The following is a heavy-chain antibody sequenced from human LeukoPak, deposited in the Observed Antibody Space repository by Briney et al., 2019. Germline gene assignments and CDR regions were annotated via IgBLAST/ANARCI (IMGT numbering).Heavy chain of an antibody. CDR3: AKDVSPVVGATNFDY. J-gene: IGHJ4*02. CDR1: GFAFDDYA. D-gene: IGHD2-15*01. Sequence: GRSLRLSCAASGFAFDDYAMHWVRQAPGKGLEWVSGISWNSDTIGYADSVKGRFTISRDNAKNSLYLQMNSLRTEDMALYYCAKDVSPVVGATNFDYWGQGTLVTVSS. V-gene: IGHV3-9*03. CDR2: ISWNSDTI.